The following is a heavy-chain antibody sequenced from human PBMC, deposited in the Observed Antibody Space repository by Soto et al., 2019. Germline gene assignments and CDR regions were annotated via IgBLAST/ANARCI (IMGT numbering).Heavy chain of an antibody. D-gene: IGHD4-4*01. V-gene: IGHV4-59*01. J-gene: IGHJ4*02. Sequence: SETLSLTCTVSGGSISGYYWSWIRQPPGKRLEYIGHIYYRGSTNYNPSLKSRVTISVDTSKNQFSLKLSSVTAADTAVYYCARQRFDYSNYGYFDYWGQGTLVTVSS. CDR3: ARQRFDYSNYGYFDY. CDR1: GGSISGYY. CDR2: IYYRGST.